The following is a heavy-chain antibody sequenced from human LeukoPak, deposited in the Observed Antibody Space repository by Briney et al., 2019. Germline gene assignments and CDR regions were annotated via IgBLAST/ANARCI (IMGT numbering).Heavy chain of an antibody. D-gene: IGHD2-2*01. CDR3: ASSIVVVPAAPNYFDY. CDR2: IYYSGST. V-gene: IGHV4-59*12. J-gene: IGHJ4*02. Sequence: KPSETLSLTCTVSGGSISSYYWSWIRQPPGKGLEWIGYIYYSGSTNYNPSLKSRVTISVDTSKNQFSLKLSSVTAADTAVYYCASSIVVVPAAPNYFDYWGQGTLVTVSS. CDR1: GGSISSYY.